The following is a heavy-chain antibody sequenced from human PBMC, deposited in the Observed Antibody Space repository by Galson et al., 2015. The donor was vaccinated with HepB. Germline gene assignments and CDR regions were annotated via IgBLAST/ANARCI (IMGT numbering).Heavy chain of an antibody. CDR3: ARGGISAD. D-gene: IGHD6-13*01. Sequence: SLRLSCAASGFTFSSYAMHWVRQAPGKGLEWVAVISYDGSNKYYADSVKGRFTISRDNSKNTLYLQMNSLRAEDTAVYYCARGGISADWGQGTLVTVSS. CDR2: ISYDGSNK. J-gene: IGHJ4*02. CDR1: GFTFSSYA. V-gene: IGHV3-30-3*01.